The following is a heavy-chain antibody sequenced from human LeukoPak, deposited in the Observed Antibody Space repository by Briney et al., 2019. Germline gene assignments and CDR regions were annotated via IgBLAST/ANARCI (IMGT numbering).Heavy chain of an antibody. D-gene: IGHD3-10*01. V-gene: IGHV1-24*01. CDR3: ATDRGWFGELFTGDY. Sequence: ASVKVSCKVSGYTLTELSMHWVRQAPGKGLEWMGGFDPEDGEAIYAQKFQGRVTMTEDTSTDTAYMELSSLRSEDTAVYYCATDRGWFGELFTGDYWGQGTLVTVSS. CDR2: FDPEDGEA. CDR1: GYTLTELS. J-gene: IGHJ4*02.